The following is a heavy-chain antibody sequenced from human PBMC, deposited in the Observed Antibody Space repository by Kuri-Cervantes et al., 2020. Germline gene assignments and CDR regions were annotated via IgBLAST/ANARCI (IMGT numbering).Heavy chain of an antibody. J-gene: IGHJ6*02. V-gene: IGHV3-23*01. CDR3: AKWDIVVVPAAITTPNYYYYYGMDV. Sequence: GSLRLSCAASGFTFSSYWMSWVRQAPGKGLEWVSAISGSGGSTYYADSVKGRFTISRDNSKNTLYLQMNSLRAEDTAVYYCAKWDIVVVPAAITTPNYYYYYGMDVWGQGTTVTVSS. D-gene: IGHD2-2*01. CDR2: ISGSGGST. CDR1: GFTFSSYW.